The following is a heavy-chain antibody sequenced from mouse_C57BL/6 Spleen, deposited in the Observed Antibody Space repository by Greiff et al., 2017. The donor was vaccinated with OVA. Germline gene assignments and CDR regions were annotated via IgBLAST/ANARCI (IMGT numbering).Heavy chain of an antibody. Sequence: EVKLVESVAELVRPGASVKLSCTASGFNIKNTYMHWVKQRPEQGLEWIGRIDPANGNTKYAPKFQGKATITAATSSNTAYLQLSSLTSEDTAIEYCARGGWLLRGAMDYWGQGTSVTVSS. J-gene: IGHJ4*01. CDR2: IDPANGNT. CDR1: GFNIKNTY. V-gene: IGHV14-3*01. CDR3: ARGGWLLRGAMDY. D-gene: IGHD2-3*01.